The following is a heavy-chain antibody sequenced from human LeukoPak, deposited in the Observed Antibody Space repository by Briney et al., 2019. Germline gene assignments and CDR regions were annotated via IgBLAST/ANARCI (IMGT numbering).Heavy chain of an antibody. CDR2: VDPEDGET. CDR1: GYTFTDYY. J-gene: IGHJ3*02. V-gene: IGHV1-69-2*01. D-gene: IGHD6-13*01. CDR3: ARDTLRYSSSWHETVGAFDI. Sequence: GASVKVSCKASGYTFTDYYMHWVQQAPGKGLEWMGRVDPEDGETIYAEKFQGRVTITADKSTSTAYMELSSLRSEDTAVYYCARDTLRYSSSWHETVGAFDIWGQGTMVTVSS.